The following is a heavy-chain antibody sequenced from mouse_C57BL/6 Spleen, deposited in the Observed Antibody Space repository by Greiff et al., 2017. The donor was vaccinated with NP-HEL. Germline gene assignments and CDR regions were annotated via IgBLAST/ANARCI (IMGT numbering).Heavy chain of an antibody. CDR3: ARCGSSLYYAMDY. V-gene: IGHV1-54*01. J-gene: IGHJ4*01. CDR1: GYAFTNYL. CDR2: ITPGGGGT. D-gene: IGHD1-1*01. Sequence: QVQLKQSGAELVRPGTSVKVSCKASGYAFTNYLIEWVKQRPGQGLEWIGVITPGGGGTNYNEKFKGKATLTADKSSSTAYMQLSSLTSEDSAVYFWARCGSSLYYAMDYWGQGTSVTVSS.